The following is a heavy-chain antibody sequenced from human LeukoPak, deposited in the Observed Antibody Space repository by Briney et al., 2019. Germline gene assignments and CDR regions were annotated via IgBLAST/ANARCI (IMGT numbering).Heavy chain of an antibody. Sequence: ASVKVSCKASGYTFTSYGISWVRQAPGQGLEWMGWISAYNGNTNYAQRLQGRVTMTTDTSTSTAYMELRSLRSDDTAVYYCARDGLPYYYDSSGNFDYWGQGTLVTVSS. CDR2: ISAYNGNT. D-gene: IGHD3-22*01. J-gene: IGHJ4*02. V-gene: IGHV1-18*01. CDR3: ARDGLPYYYDSSGNFDY. CDR1: GYTFTSYG.